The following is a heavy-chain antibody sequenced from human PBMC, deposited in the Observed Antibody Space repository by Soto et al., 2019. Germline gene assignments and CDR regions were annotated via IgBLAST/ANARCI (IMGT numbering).Heavy chain of an antibody. V-gene: IGHV4-61*03. Sequence: SVTMSLTCTVSGGSVGRGSYYWSWIRQPPGKGMEWIGYMYYHGGTNYNPSLKGRVSISADKSKDHFSLNVTSVTAADTAIYYCARVGGNTCDRWGQGTLVTV. D-gene: IGHD3-16*01. J-gene: IGHJ5*02. CDR3: ARVGGNTCDR. CDR1: GGSVGRGSYY. CDR2: MYYHGGT.